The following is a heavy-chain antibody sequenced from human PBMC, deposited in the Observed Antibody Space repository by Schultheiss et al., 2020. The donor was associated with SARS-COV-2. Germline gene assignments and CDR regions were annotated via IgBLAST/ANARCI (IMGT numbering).Heavy chain of an antibody. CDR3: ARDKAGGSYFVSP. CDR1: GYTFTSYD. J-gene: IGHJ5*02. V-gene: IGHV1-8*01. D-gene: IGHD1-26*01. Sequence: ASVKVSCKASGYTFTSYDINWVRQATGQGLEWMGWMNPNRGNTGYAQKFQGRVTMTRDTSISTAYMELSRLRSDDTAVYYCARDKAGGSYFVSPWGQGTLVTVSS. CDR2: MNPNRGNT.